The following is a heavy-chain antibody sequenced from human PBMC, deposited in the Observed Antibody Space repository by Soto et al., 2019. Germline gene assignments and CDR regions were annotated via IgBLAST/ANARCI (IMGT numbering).Heavy chain of an antibody. CDR1: GYIFNKYG. CDR2: VSAFNGYT. D-gene: IGHD2-21*01. Sequence: ASVKVSCKASGYIFNKYGFNWVRQAPGQGLEWMGRVSAFNGYTNFAQKFQGRVTLTTDTSTNTAYMELSSLRSDDTAIYYCARGRGVVIPAGTPDAFDVWGQGTMVTVSS. CDR3: ARGRGVVIPAGTPDAFDV. J-gene: IGHJ3*01. V-gene: IGHV1-18*01.